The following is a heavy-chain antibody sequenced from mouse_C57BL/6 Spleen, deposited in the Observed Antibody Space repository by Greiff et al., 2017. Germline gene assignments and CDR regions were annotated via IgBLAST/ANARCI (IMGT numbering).Heavy chain of an antibody. D-gene: IGHD2-3*01. CDR1: GYTFTSYW. CDR2: INPSNGGT. V-gene: IGHV1-53*01. Sequence: QVQLKQPGTELVKPGASVKLSCKASGYTFTSYWMHWVKQRPGQGLEWIGNINPSNGGTNYNEKFKSKATLTVDKSSSTAYMQLSSLTSEDSAVYHCARGGLLRYFDVWGTGTTVTVSS. J-gene: IGHJ1*03. CDR3: ARGGLLRYFDV.